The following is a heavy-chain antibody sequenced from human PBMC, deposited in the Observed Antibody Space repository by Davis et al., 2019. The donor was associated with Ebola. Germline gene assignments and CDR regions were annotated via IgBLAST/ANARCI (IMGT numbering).Heavy chain of an antibody. V-gene: IGHV1-69*04. D-gene: IGHD5-12*01. Sequence: AASVKVSCKASGGTFSSYAISWVRQAPGQGLEWMGRIIPILGIANYAQKFQGRVTITADKSTSTAYMELSSLRSEDTAVYYCARSRGSGYDYYYYGMDVWGQGTTVTVSS. CDR3: ARSRGSGYDYYYYGMDV. CDR2: IIPILGIA. CDR1: GGTFSSYA. J-gene: IGHJ6*02.